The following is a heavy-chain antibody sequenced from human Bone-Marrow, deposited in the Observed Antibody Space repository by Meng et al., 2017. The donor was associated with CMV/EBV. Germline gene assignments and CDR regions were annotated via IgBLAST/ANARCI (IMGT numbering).Heavy chain of an antibody. CDR1: GFSLSTSG. CDR3: ARDKYDFWSGYHNDAFDI. D-gene: IGHD3-3*01. J-gene: IGHJ3*02. Sequence: LTLTCTFSGFSLSTSGMCVSWVRQAPGKGLEYVSGISSNGGSTYYADSVKGRFTISRDNSKNTLYLQMGSLRAEDMAVYYCARDKYDFWSGYHNDAFDIWGQGTMVTVSS. V-gene: IGHV3-64*02. CDR2: ISSNGGST.